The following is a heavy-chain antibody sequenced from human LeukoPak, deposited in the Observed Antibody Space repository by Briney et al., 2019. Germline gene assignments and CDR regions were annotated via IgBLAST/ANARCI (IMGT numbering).Heavy chain of an antibody. Sequence: GGSLRLSCAASGFTFSSYWMSWVRQAPGKGLEWGANIKQDGREKYYVDSVKGRFTISRDNAKNSLYLQMNSLRAEDTAVYYCARVEDYDILTGFDYWGQGTLVTVSS. CDR3: ARVEDYDILTGFDY. CDR2: IKQDGREK. D-gene: IGHD3-9*01. J-gene: IGHJ4*02. V-gene: IGHV3-7*01. CDR1: GFTFSSYW.